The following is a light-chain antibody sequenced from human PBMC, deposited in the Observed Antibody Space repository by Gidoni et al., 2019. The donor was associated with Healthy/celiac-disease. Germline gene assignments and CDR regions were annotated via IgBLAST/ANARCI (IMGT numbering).Light chain of an antibody. J-gene: IGKJ1*01. CDR3: LQYHNWPQT. V-gene: IGKV3-15*01. CDR1: QSVSSN. Sequence: EVVMAQSPATLSLSPGERATLPCRASQSVSSNLAWYQQKPGQAPRLLIYGASTGATGIPARFSGSGSGTEFTLTISSLQSEDFAVYYCLQYHNWPQTFXQXTKVEIK. CDR2: GAS.